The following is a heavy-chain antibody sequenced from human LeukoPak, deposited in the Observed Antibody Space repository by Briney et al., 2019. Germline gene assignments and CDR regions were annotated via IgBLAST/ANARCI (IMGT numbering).Heavy chain of an antibody. CDR2: IYYSGST. CDR3: ARAPTTVVPYYFDY. J-gene: IGHJ4*02. D-gene: IGHD4-23*01. Sequence: PSETLSLTCTVSGGSISSGGYYWRWIRQHPGKGLEWIGYIYYSGSTYYNPSLKSRVTISVDTSKNQFSLKLSSVTAADTAVYYCARAPTTVVPYYFDYWGQGTLVTVSS. V-gene: IGHV4-31*03. CDR1: GGSISSGGYY.